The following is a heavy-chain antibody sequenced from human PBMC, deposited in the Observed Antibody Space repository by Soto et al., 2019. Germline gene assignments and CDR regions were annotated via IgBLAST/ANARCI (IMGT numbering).Heavy chain of an antibody. CDR2: ISGSGGST. CDR1: GFTFSSYA. CDR3: AKYLGGSGYYSYFDY. V-gene: IGHV3-23*01. D-gene: IGHD3-22*01. J-gene: IGHJ4*02. Sequence: PGGSLRLSCAASGFTFSSYAMSWVRQAPGKGLEWVSAISGSGGSTYYADSVKGRFTIPRDNSKNTLYLQMNSLRAEDTAVYYCAKYLGGSGYYSYFDYWGQGTLVTVSS.